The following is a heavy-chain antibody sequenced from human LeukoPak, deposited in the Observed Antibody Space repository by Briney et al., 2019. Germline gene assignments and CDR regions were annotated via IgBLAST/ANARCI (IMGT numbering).Heavy chain of an antibody. CDR1: GFTFSSYG. J-gene: IGHJ4*02. V-gene: IGHV3-30*18. Sequence: PGGSLRLSCADSGFTFSSYGMHWVRQAPGKGLEWVALISYDGNNKFYADFVKGRFTVSRDNSKNTLYLQMNSLRAEDTAVYYCAKDRRVYYYDSSGYRDWGQGTLVTVSS. CDR3: AKDRRVYYYDSSGYRD. D-gene: IGHD3-22*01. CDR2: ISYDGNNK.